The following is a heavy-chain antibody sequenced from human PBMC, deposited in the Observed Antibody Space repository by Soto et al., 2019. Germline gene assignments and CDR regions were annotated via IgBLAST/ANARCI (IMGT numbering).Heavy chain of an antibody. J-gene: IGHJ4*02. CDR1: GGSFTGSY. D-gene: IGHD7-27*01. CDR2: INDSGIT. V-gene: IGHV4-34*02. CDR3: ATGHETENY. Sequence: QVQLQQWGARLLKPSETLSLTCVVHGGSFTGSYWSWMRQSPGEGLQWIGEINDSGITNYNPSLESRVTISVATSKTQFSLELSSVTAADTAVYYCATGHETENYWGQVALVTVSS.